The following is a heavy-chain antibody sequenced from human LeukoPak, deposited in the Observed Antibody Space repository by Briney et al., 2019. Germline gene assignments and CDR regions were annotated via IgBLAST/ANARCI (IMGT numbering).Heavy chain of an antibody. CDR1: GFTFSSYA. D-gene: IGHD6-19*01. J-gene: IGHJ4*02. Sequence: GGSLRLSCAASGFTFSSYAMHWVRQAPGKGLEWVAAISYDGSNKYYADSVKGRFTISRDNSKNTLYLQMNSLRAEDTAVYYCASEYSSAFDYWGQGTLVTVSS. CDR3: ASEYSSAFDY. CDR2: ISYDGSNK. V-gene: IGHV3-30-3*01.